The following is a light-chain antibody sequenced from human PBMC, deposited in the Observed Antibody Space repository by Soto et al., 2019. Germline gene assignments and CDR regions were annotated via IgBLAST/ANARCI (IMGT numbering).Light chain of an antibody. CDR3: QQYNTYPHT. J-gene: IGKJ2*01. CDR1: QSISSL. V-gene: IGKV1-5*03. CDR2: KAS. Sequence: DIQMTQSPSTLSASVGDRVTLTCRASQSISSLLAWYQKKPGKAPKILIFKASDLETGVPSRFSGTGSGTEFTLTISSLQPDACATYYCQQYNTYPHTFGHGTKLEIK.